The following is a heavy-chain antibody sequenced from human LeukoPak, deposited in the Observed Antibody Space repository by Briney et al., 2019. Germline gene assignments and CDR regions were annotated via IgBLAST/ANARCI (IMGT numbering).Heavy chain of an antibody. CDR2: ITSDSSST. Sequence: GGSLRLSCAASGFTFSNYAMIWVRQAPGKGLEWISYITSDSSSTYYADSVKGRFTISRDNAKNSLYLQMNSLRAEDTAVYYCARVIGSYGDSAYWGQGTLVTVSS. CDR1: GFTFSNYA. CDR3: ARVIGSYGDSAY. V-gene: IGHV3-48*04. J-gene: IGHJ4*02. D-gene: IGHD4-17*01.